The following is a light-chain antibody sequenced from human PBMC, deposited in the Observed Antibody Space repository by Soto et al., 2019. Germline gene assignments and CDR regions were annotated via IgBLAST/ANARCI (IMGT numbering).Light chain of an antibody. J-gene: IGLJ2*01. V-gene: IGLV1-47*01. Sequence: QSVLTQPPSASGTPGQRITISCSGGTSNIGSSYVDWYQQLPGLAPKLLIFGNNQRPSGVTDRFSGSKSGTSASLAISGLRSEDEADYYCAAWDDSLSGVVFGGGTKLTVL. CDR1: TSNIGSSY. CDR2: GNN. CDR3: AAWDDSLSGVV.